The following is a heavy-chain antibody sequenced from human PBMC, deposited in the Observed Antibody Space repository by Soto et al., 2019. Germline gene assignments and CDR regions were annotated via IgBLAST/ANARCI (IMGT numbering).Heavy chain of an antibody. CDR3: ASTYDTGDSGHYDY. Sequence: VQLQESGPGLVKPSQTLSLTCTVSGDSISSGGYYWSWIRQHPGKGLAWIGYIYYSGTTYYNPSLESRVSISADTSENQFSLKVKSVTVADTAVYYCASTYDTGDSGHYDYWGQGTLVTVSS. V-gene: IGHV4-31*03. D-gene: IGHD1-26*01. CDR1: GDSISSGGYY. CDR2: IYYSGTT. J-gene: IGHJ4*02.